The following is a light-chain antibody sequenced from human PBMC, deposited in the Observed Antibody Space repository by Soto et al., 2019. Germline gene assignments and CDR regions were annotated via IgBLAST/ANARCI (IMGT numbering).Light chain of an antibody. CDR3: QQRSNWPPWT. V-gene: IGKV3-11*01. CDR2: DAS. J-gene: IGKJ1*01. CDR1: QSVSSY. Sequence: ECGLTQAPTTLSLADGERATLSRRASQSVSSYLAWYQQKPGQAPRLLIYDASNRATGIPARFSGSGSGTDFTLTISSLEPEDFAVYYCQQRSNWPPWTFGQGTKVDIK.